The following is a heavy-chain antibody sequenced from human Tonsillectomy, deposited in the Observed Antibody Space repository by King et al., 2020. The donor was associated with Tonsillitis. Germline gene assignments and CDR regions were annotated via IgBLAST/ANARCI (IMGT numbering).Heavy chain of an antibody. J-gene: IGHJ6*02. V-gene: IGHV3-33*05. CDR2: ISYDGSNK. D-gene: IGHD3-22*01. CDR1: GFTFSNYD. Sequence: QLVQSGGGVVQPGRSLRLSCAASGFTFSNYDTHWVRQAPGKGLELVALISYDGSNKYYADSVKGRFTISRDNSKNTLYLQMNSLRAEDTAVYYCARDYYDSSGIMDVWGQGTTVTVSS. CDR3: ARDYYDSSGIMDV.